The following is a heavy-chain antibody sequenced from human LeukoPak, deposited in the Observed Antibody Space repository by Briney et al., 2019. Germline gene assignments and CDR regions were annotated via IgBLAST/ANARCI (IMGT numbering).Heavy chain of an antibody. D-gene: IGHD6-13*01. CDR2: INPNSGGT. Sequence: ASVKVSCKASGYTFTGYYMHWVRQAPGQGLEWMGWINPNSGGTNYAQKFQGRVTMTRDTSISTAYMELSRLRSDDTAVYYCARGYSSSFGWFDPWGQGTLVTVSS. V-gene: IGHV1-2*02. J-gene: IGHJ5*02. CDR1: GYTFTGYY. CDR3: ARGYSSSFGWFDP.